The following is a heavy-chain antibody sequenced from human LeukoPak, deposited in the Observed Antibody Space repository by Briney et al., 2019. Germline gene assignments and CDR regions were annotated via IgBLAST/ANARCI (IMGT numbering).Heavy chain of an antibody. CDR3: AREKLRGDTLRIQLLF. D-gene: IGHD5-18*01. J-gene: IGHJ4*02. CDR2: INPNSGGT. CDR1: GYTFTSYY. V-gene: IGHV1-2*06. Sequence: ASVKVSCKASGYTFTSYYMHWVRQAPGQGLEWMGRINPNSGGTNYAQKFQGRVTMTRDTSISTAYMELSRLRSDDTAVYYCAREKLRGDTLRIQLLFWGQGTLVTVSS.